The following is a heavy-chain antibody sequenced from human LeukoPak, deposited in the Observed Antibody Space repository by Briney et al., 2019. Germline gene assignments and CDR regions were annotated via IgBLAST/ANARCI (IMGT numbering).Heavy chain of an antibody. Sequence: ASVKVSCKASGYTFTSYYMHWVRQAPGQGLEWMGIINPSGGSTSYAQKFQGRATITADKSTTTAFMELSSLRSEDTAVYYCARDLGSGYDKFDPWGQGTLVTVSS. CDR3: ARDLGSGYDKFDP. D-gene: IGHD5-12*01. V-gene: IGHV1-46*01. CDR2: INPSGGST. CDR1: GYTFTSYY. J-gene: IGHJ5*02.